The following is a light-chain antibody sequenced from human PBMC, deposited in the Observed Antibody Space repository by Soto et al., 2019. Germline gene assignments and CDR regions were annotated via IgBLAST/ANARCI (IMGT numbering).Light chain of an antibody. CDR3: LQKYFYPFT. J-gene: IGKJ3*01. Sequence: IQLTQSPSSLSASVGDRVTMTCRASQSISSYFNWYQQKPGKAPKLLIYAASTLQSGVPARFSGSGSGTDFTLTISSLQPEDFATYYCLQKYFYPFTFGPGTTVDIK. CDR1: QSISSY. CDR2: AAS. V-gene: IGKV1-6*01.